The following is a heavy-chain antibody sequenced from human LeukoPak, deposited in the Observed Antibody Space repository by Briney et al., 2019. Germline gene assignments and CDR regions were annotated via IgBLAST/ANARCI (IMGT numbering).Heavy chain of an antibody. CDR2: IYSGGTT. V-gene: IGHV3-53*01. D-gene: IGHD5-24*01. CDR1: GVTVSSTY. J-gene: IGHJ4*02. Sequence: GGSLRFSCAASGVTVSSTYMSWVRQAPGKGLEWASVIYSGGTTRYAESVKGRFTISRDNSKNTLYLQMSSLRAEDTAVYYCARDRHGYNPFDYWGQGTLVTVSS. CDR3: ARDRHGYNPFDY.